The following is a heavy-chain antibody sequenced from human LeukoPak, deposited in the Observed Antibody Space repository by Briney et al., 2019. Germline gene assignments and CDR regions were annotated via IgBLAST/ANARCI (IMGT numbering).Heavy chain of an antibody. V-gene: IGHV1-69*04. Sequence: ASVKVSCKASGGTFSSYAISWVRQAPGQGLEWMGRIIPILGIANYAQKFQGRVTITADKSTSTAYMELSSLRSEDTAVYYCARDLDSSSSGVDYWGQGALVTVSS. J-gene: IGHJ4*02. CDR2: IIPILGIA. CDR3: ARDLDSSSSGVDY. CDR1: GGTFSSYA. D-gene: IGHD6-6*01.